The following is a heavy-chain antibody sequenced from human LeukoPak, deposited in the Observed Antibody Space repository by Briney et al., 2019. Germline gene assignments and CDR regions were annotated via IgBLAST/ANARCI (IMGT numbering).Heavy chain of an antibody. V-gene: IGHV4-39*01. J-gene: IGHJ5*02. Sequence: SETLFLNCTVSGDSISSSSYYCGWIRQPPGKGLEWTGSIYYSGSTYYNPSLKSRVTVSVDTSKNQFSLKLSSVTAADTAVYYCARKYYYDSGNWFDPWGQGTLVTVSS. CDR3: ARKYYYDSGNWFDP. CDR1: GDSISSSSYY. CDR2: IYYSGST. D-gene: IGHD3-22*01.